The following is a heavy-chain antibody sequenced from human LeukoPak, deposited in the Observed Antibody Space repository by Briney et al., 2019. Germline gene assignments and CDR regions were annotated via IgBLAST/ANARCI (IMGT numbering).Heavy chain of an antibody. CDR1: GFTVSSNY. Sequence: GGSLRLSCAASGFTVSSNYMSWVRQAPGKGLEWVSVIYSGGSTYYADSVKGRFTISRHNSKNTLYLQMNSLRAEDTAVYYCARDQRGYSYGPQLVWYFDLWGRGTLVTVSS. V-gene: IGHV3-53*04. CDR2: IYSGGST. D-gene: IGHD5-18*01. CDR3: ARDQRGYSYGPQLVWYFDL. J-gene: IGHJ2*01.